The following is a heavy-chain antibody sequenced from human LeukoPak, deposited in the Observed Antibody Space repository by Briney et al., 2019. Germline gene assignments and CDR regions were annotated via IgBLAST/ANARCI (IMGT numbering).Heavy chain of an antibody. CDR1: GYTLTELS. D-gene: IGHD3-22*01. V-gene: IGHV1-24*01. CDR2: FDPEDGET. Sequence: ASVKVSCKVSGYTLTELSMHWVRQAPGKGLEWMGGFDPEDGETIYAQKFQGRVTMTEDTSTDTAYMELSSLRSEDTAVYYCARTPAEEGYYDSSGYVDYWGQGTLVTVSS. CDR3: ARTPAEEGYYDSSGYVDY. J-gene: IGHJ4*02.